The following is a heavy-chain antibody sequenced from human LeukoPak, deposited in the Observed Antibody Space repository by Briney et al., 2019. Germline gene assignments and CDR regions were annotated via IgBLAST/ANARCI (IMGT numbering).Heavy chain of an antibody. V-gene: IGHV1-18*04. D-gene: IGHD3-9*01. Sequence: ASVKVSCKASGYTFTSYYMHWVRQAPGQGLEWMGWISAYNGNTNYAQKFQGRVTLTTDTSTSTAYMELRSLRSDDTAVYYCARDQGGYFDWLLYGSFDYWGQGTLVTVSS. CDR1: GYTFTSYY. CDR3: ARDQGGYFDWLLYGSFDY. J-gene: IGHJ4*02. CDR2: ISAYNGNT.